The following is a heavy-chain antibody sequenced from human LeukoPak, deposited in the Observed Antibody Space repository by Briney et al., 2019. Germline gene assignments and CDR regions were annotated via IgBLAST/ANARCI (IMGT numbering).Heavy chain of an antibody. CDR2: IIPILGIA. CDR3: AREKTGTKYYFDY. CDR1: GGTFSSYT. Sequence: SVKVSCKASGGTFSSYTISWVRHAPGQGLEWMGRIIPILGIANYAQKFQGRDTITADKSTSTAYMELSSLRSEDTAVYYCAREKTGTKYYFDYWGQGTLVTVSS. J-gene: IGHJ4*02. D-gene: IGHD1-7*01. V-gene: IGHV1-69*04.